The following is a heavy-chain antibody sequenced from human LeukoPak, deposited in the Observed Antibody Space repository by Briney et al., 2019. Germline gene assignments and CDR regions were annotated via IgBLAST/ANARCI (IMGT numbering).Heavy chain of an antibody. CDR1: GDRVSSNRAA. CDR3: ARAPRGSGDFDY. Sequence: SQTLSLTCAISGDRVSSNRAAWNWIRQSPSRGLAWLGRTYYRSKWYNDYAVSVQSRITVNPDTSKNQFSLQLNSMTPEDTAVYYCARAPRGSGDFDYWGRGTLVTVSS. CDR2: TYYRSKWYN. V-gene: IGHV6-1*01. D-gene: IGHD3-16*01. J-gene: IGHJ4*02.